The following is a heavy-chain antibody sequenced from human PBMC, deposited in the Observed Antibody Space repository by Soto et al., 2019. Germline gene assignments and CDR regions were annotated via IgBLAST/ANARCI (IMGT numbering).Heavy chain of an antibody. V-gene: IGHV3-30*18. Sequence: QVQLVESGGGVVQPGRSLRLSCAASGFTFSSYGMHWVRQAPGKGLEWVAVISYDGSNKYYADSVKGRFTISRDNSKNPLYLQMNSLRAEDTAVYYCAKDSHGAPFDYWGQGTLVTVSS. CDR2: ISYDGSNK. J-gene: IGHJ4*02. CDR1: GFTFSSYG. CDR3: AKDSHGAPFDY. D-gene: IGHD1-26*01.